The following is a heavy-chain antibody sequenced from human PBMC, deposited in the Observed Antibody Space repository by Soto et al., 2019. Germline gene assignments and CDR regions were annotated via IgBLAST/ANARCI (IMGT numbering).Heavy chain of an antibody. D-gene: IGHD3-3*01. Sequence: NPSETLSLTCTVSGGSVSSGSYYWSWIRQPPGKGLEWIGYIYYSGSTNYNPSLKSRVTISVDTSKNQFSLKLSSVTAADTAVYYCARDSPDFAYFDSWGQGTLVTVSS. V-gene: IGHV4-61*01. CDR3: ARDSPDFAYFDS. CDR1: GGSVSSGSYY. J-gene: IGHJ4*02. CDR2: IYYSGST.